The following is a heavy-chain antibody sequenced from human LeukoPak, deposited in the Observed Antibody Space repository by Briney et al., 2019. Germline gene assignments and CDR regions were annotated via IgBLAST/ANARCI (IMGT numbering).Heavy chain of an antibody. Sequence: SETLSLTCAVYGGSFSGYYWSWIRQPPGKGLEWIGEINHSGSTNYNPSLKSRVTISVDASKNQFSLKLSSVTAADTAVYYCARVGADGSGFLFDYWGQGTLVTVSS. D-gene: IGHD3-10*01. J-gene: IGHJ4*02. CDR3: ARVGADGSGFLFDY. CDR1: GGSFSGYY. CDR2: INHSGST. V-gene: IGHV4-34*01.